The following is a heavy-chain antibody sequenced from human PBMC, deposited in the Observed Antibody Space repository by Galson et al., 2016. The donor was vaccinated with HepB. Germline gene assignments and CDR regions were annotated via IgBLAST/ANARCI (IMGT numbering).Heavy chain of an antibody. CDR3: AKSVLEYDILTGYYRRGADC. D-gene: IGHD3-9*01. Sequence: SLRLSCAASGFTFSSYAMSWVRQAPGKGLEWVSSSDSGGPTYYADSVKGRFTISRDNSKNTLFLQMHSLRADDTAVYYCAKSVLEYDILTGYYRRGADCWGQGTLVTVSS. V-gene: IGHV3-23*01. CDR2: SDSGGPT. J-gene: IGHJ4*02. CDR1: GFTFSSYA.